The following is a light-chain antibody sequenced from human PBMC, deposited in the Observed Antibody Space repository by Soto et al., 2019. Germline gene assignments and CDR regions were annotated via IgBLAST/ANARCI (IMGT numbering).Light chain of an antibody. CDR1: SGDVGGYNY. V-gene: IGLV2-14*01. J-gene: IGLJ2*01. Sequence: QSALTQPASVSGSPGQSITISWTGTSGDVGGYNYVSWYQQHPGKAPKLMIYEVSNRPSGVSNRFSGSKSGNTASLTISGLQAEDEADYYCSSYTSSSTLVVFGGGIKVTVL. CDR2: EVS. CDR3: SSYTSSSTLVV.